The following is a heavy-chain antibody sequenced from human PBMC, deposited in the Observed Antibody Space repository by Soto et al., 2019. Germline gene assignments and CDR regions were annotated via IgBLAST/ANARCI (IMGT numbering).Heavy chain of an antibody. Sequence: GGSLRLSCAASGFTFSSYSMNWVRQAPGKGLEWVSYISSSSSTIYYADSVKGRFTISRDNAKNPLYLQMNSLRAEDTAVYYCASLGYCSSTSCYENWFDPWGQGTLVTVSS. CDR1: GFTFSSYS. J-gene: IGHJ5*02. V-gene: IGHV3-48*01. D-gene: IGHD2-2*01. CDR3: ASLGYCSSTSCYENWFDP. CDR2: ISSSSSTI.